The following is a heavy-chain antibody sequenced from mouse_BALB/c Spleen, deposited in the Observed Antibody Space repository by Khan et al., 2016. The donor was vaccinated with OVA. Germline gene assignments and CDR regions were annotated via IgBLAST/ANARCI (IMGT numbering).Heavy chain of an antibody. CDR1: GYTFTEYT. CDR3: ARDAGRY. V-gene: IGHV1-18*01. CDR2: INPKNGVT. D-gene: IGHD3-3*01. J-gene: IGHJ4*01. Sequence: VQLKESGPELVKPGASVKISCKTSGYTFTEYTLHWVKQSHGKSLEWLGVINPKNGVTSYNQKFKGKATLTVAKSSSTAYMEFRSLTSEDSAVYYCARDAGRYWGQGTSVTVSS.